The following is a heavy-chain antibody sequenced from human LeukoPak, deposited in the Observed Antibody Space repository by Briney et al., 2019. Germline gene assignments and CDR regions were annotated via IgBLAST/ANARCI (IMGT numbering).Heavy chain of an antibody. Sequence: SETLSLTCTISGGSISSGGYYWSWIRQPPGKGLEWIGEINHSGSTNYNPSLKSRVTISVDASKNQFSLKLSSVTAADTAVYYCARGLIAAASEEDAFDIWGQGTMVTVSS. J-gene: IGHJ3*02. D-gene: IGHD6-13*01. V-gene: IGHV4-61*08. CDR1: GGSISSGGYY. CDR3: ARGLIAAASEEDAFDI. CDR2: INHSGST.